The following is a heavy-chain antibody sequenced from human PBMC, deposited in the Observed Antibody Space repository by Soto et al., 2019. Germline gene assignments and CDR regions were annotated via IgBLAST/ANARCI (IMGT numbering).Heavy chain of an antibody. V-gene: IGHV1-3*01. CDR1: GYTFSSYA. D-gene: IGHD3-9*01. CDR3: ARDTGYVTFDF. CDR2: INAGYGNT. Sequence: QVHLVQSGAEVRKPGASVKVSCKASGYTFSSYAMHWVRQAPGQRLEWMGWINAGYGNTKSSQKFQDRVTISRDTSASTAYMELTSLRSEDTAVYYCARDTGYVTFDFWGQGTLVTVSS. J-gene: IGHJ4*02.